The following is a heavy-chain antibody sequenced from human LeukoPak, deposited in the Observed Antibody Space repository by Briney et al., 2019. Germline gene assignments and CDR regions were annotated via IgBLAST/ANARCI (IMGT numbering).Heavy chain of an antibody. CDR3: ATTRGSYCYYYMDV. CDR1: GGTFSSYA. V-gene: IGHV1-69*05. Sequence: SVKVSCKASGGTFSSYAISWVRQAPGRGLEWMGRIIPIFGTANYAQKFQGRVTITTDESTSTAYMELSSLRSEDTAVYYCATTRGSYCYYYMDVWGKGTTVTVSS. J-gene: IGHJ6*03. CDR2: IIPIFGTA. D-gene: IGHD5-24*01.